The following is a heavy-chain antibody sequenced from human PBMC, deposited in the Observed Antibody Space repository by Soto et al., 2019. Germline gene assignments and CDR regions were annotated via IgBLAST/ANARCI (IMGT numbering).Heavy chain of an antibody. Sequence: PSETLSLTCTVSGGSISSYYWSWIRQPPGKGLEWIGYIYYSGSTNYNPSLKSRVTISVDTSKNQFSLKLSSVTAADTAVYYCARHLPPGYCSGGSCHVVGSNWFDPWGQGTLVTVSS. D-gene: IGHD2-15*01. CDR2: IYYSGST. V-gene: IGHV4-59*08. J-gene: IGHJ5*02. CDR3: ARHLPPGYCSGGSCHVVGSNWFDP. CDR1: GGSISSYY.